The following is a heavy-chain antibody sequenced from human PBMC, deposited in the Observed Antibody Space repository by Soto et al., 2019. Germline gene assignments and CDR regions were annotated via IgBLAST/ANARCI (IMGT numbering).Heavy chain of an antibody. CDR2: IKHSSGGT. D-gene: IGHD6-6*01. CDR3: ARAPNPYSSSSGWFDP. J-gene: IGHJ5*02. CDR1: GYTFTGYY. V-gene: IGHV1-2*07. Sequence: GSVKVSCKASGYTFTGYYMHLVRQAPGQGLEWMGWIKHSSGGTNYSDKFQGRVTMTRYTSISTAYMELSRLRSDDTAVYYCARAPNPYSSSSGWFDPWGQGSLVTV.